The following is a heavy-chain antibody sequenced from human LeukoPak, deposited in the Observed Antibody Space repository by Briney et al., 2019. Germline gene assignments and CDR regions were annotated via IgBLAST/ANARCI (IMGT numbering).Heavy chain of an antibody. CDR3: AKGEQWLAYTYAEYFQH. CDR1: GSTFSSYG. J-gene: IGHJ1*01. CDR2: ISYDGSNK. D-gene: IGHD6-19*01. V-gene: IGHV3-30*18. Sequence: GGSLRLSCAASGSTFSSYGMHWVRQAPGKGLEWVAVISYDGSNKYYADSVKGRFTISRDNSKNTLYLQMNSLRAEDTAVYYCAKGEQWLAYTYAEYFQHWGQGTLVTVSS.